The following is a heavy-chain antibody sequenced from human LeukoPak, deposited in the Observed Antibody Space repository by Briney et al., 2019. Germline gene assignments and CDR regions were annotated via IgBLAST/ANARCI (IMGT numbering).Heavy chain of an antibody. V-gene: IGHV4-31*03. CDR1: SGSISSGGYY. D-gene: IGHD4-17*01. Sequence: SETLSLTCTVSSGSISSGGYYWSWIRQHPGKGLEWIGYIYYSGSTYYNPSLKSRVTISVDTSKNQFSLKLSSVTAADTAVYYCARVPTTVTIADVWGKGTTVTVSS. J-gene: IGHJ6*04. CDR3: ARVPTTVTIADV. CDR2: IYYSGST.